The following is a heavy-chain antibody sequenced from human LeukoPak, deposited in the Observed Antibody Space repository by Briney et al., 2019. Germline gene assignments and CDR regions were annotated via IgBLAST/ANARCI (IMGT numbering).Heavy chain of an antibody. CDR3: ARLGGYCSSTSCQNWFDP. D-gene: IGHD2-2*01. J-gene: IGHJ5*02. CDR2: IYHSGST. V-gene: IGHV4-38-2*01. Sequence: SETLSLTCAVSGYSISSGYYWGWIRQPPGKGLEWIGSIYHSGSTYYNPSLKSRATISVDTSKNQFSLKLSSVTAADTAVYYCARLGGYCSSTSCQNWFDPWGQGTLVTVSS. CDR1: GYSISSGYY.